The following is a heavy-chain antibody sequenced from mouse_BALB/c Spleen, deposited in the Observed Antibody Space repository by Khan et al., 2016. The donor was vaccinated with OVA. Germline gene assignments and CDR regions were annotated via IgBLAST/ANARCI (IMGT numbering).Heavy chain of an antibody. CDR1: GFTFSAYG. D-gene: IGHD4-1*01. Sequence: EVKLVESGGDLVKPGGSLRLSCAASGFTFSAYGMAWVRQAPDKRLEWVATINSDGGYTYYPDTVKGRFTISRNNAENTLSLHMSSLKSEDTAIYYCASHLTGSFAYWGQGTLVTVSA. CDR2: INSDGGYT. J-gene: IGHJ3*01. CDR3: ASHLTGSFAY. V-gene: IGHV5-6*01.